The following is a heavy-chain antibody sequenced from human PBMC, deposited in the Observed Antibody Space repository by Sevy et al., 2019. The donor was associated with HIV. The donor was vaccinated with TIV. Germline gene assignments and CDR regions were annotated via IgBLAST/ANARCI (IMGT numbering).Heavy chain of an antibody. CDR2: IYCSGST. D-gene: IGHD6-19*01. CDR1: GGSIASSSYY. Sequence: SETLSLTCTVSGGSIASSSYYWGWIRRPPGKGLEWIGTIYCSGSTYYNPSLKSRVTLSVDTSKNQFSLKLTSVTAADTVVYYCARQSWYSGGWIWFDPWGQGTLVTVSS. CDR3: ARQSWYSGGWIWFDP. V-gene: IGHV4-39*01. J-gene: IGHJ5*02.